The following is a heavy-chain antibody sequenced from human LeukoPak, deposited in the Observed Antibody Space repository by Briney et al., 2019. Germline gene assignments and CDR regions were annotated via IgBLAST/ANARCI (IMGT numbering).Heavy chain of an antibody. CDR1: GFTFDDYA. D-gene: IGHD2-2*01. V-gene: IGHV3-9*01. CDR2: ISWNSGSI. Sequence: GGSLRLSCAASGFTFDDYAMHWVRQAPGKGLEWVSGISWNSGSIGYADSVKGRFTISRDNAKNSLYLQMNSLSAEDTALYYCAKAPRCSSTSCYYYYYGMDVWGQGTTVTVSS. CDR3: AKAPRCSSTSCYYYYYGMDV. J-gene: IGHJ6*02.